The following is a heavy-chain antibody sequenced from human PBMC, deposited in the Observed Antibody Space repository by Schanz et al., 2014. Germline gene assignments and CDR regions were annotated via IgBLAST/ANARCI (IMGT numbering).Heavy chain of an antibody. CDR1: GYTFTRSG. J-gene: IGHJ6*02. CDR3: ARAKRFGDMDV. V-gene: IGHV1-18*01. CDR2: ISAYNGHT. Sequence: QVQLVQSGAEVKKPGASVKVSCKASGYTFTRSGISWVRQAPGQGLEWMGWISAYNGHTDYAQKLQGRVTLTTDTSTSTAYMELRNLRSDDTAVYYCARAKRFGDMDVWGQGTTVTVSS. D-gene: IGHD3-10*01.